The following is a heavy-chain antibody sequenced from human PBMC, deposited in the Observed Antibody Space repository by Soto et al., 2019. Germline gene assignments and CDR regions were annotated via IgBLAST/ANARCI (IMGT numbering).Heavy chain of an antibody. CDR1: GGSISSGDYY. Sequence: QVQLQESGLALVKPSQTLSLTCTVSGGSISSGDYYWSWIRQHPGKGLEWIGNIYYSGTTYYNPSLKSRVTTSRDTSKNQFSLKLTSVTAADTAVYYCARDGRGGRGRRYCDYWGQGTLVTVSS. CDR2: IYYSGTT. V-gene: IGHV4-31*03. J-gene: IGHJ4*02. CDR3: ARDGRGGRGRRYCDY. D-gene: IGHD3-10*01.